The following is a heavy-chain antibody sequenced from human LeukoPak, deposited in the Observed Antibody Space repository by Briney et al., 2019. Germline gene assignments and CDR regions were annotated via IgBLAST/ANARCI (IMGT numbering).Heavy chain of an antibody. CDR2: ISGSGGST. CDR1: GFTFSSYA. V-gene: IGHV3-23*01. D-gene: IGHD6-13*01. J-gene: IGHJ4*02. Sequence: GGSLRLSCAASGFTFSSYAMSWVRQAPGKGLEWVSAISGSGGSTYYADSVKGRFTISRDNSKNTLYLQMNSLRAEDTAVYYCAKVSAAAGRENLDYWGQGTLVTVSS. CDR3: AKVSAAAGRENLDY.